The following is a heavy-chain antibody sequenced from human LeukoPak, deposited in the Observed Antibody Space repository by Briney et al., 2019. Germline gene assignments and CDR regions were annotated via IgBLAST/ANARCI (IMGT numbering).Heavy chain of an antibody. CDR2: IKQDGSEK. CDR3: ARGSGARYYDSSGYGY. Sequence: PGGSLRLSCAASGFSFSSYGMHWVRQAPGKGLEWVANIKQDGSEKYYVDSVKGRFTISRDNAKNSLYLQMNSLRAEDTAVYYCARGSGARYYDSSGYGYWGQGTLVTVSS. J-gene: IGHJ4*02. V-gene: IGHV3-7*01. D-gene: IGHD3-22*01. CDR1: GFSFSSYG.